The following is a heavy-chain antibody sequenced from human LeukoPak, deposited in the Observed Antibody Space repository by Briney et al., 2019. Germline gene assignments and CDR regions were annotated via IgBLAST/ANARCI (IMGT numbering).Heavy chain of an antibody. CDR1: GGSISSSSYY. CDR3: ARDSIVRGVDY. D-gene: IGHD3-10*01. J-gene: IGHJ4*02. CDR2: IYYSGST. V-gene: IGHV4-39*07. Sequence: SETLSLTCNVSGGSISSSSYYWGWIRQPPGKGLEWIGSIYYSGSTYYNPSLKSRVTISVDTSKNQFSLKLSSVTAADTAVYYCARDSIVRGVDYWGQGTLVTVSS.